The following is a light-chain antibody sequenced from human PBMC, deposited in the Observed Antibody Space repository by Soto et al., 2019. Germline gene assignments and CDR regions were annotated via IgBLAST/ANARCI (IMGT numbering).Light chain of an antibody. CDR1: QTIMTY. Sequence: DIQMTQSPSSLSASVGAEAPITCRASQTIMTYLNWYQLKPGKPPRLLIYAASSLQSGVPSRFSGSGSGTDFTLTITSLQPEDFATYSCQQSYNSPQTFGQGTKVDIK. J-gene: IGKJ1*01. CDR2: AAS. CDR3: QQSYNSPQT. V-gene: IGKV1-39*01.